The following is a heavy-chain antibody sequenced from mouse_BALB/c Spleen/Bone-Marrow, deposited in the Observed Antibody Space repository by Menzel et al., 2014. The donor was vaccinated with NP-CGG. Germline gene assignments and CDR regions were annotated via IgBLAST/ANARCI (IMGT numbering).Heavy chain of an antibody. Sequence: VMLVESGAELVRPGTSVKVSCKASGYAFTNYLIEWVKQRPGQGLEWIGVINPGSGGTNYNEKFKGKATLTADKSSGTAYMQLSSLTSDDSAVYFCARRDDAMDYWGQGTSVTVSS. CDR2: INPGSGGT. CDR3: ARRDDAMDY. CDR1: GYAFTNYL. V-gene: IGHV1-54*03. D-gene: IGHD3-3*01. J-gene: IGHJ4*01.